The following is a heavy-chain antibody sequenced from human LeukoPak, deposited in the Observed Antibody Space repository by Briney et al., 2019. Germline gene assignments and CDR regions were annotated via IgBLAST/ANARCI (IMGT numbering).Heavy chain of an antibody. Sequence: GGSLRLSCAASGFTFSSYEMNWVRQAPGKGLEWVSGTNWNGGSTGYADSVKGRFTISRDNAKNSLYLQMNRLRAEDTAVYYCTKDAYLGSNWLDPWGQGTLVTVSS. D-gene: IGHD2/OR15-2a*01. CDR2: TNWNGGST. J-gene: IGHJ5*02. V-gene: IGHV3-20*04. CDR1: GFTFSSYE. CDR3: TKDAYLGSNWLDP.